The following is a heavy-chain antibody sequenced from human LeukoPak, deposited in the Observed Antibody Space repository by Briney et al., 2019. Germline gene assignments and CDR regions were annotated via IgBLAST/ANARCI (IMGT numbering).Heavy chain of an antibody. Sequence: ASETLSLTCTVSGGPISSYYWSWIRQPPGRGLEWIGYIYYSGSTNYNPSLKSRVTISVDTSKNQFSLKLSSVTAADTAVYYCARVTLVRGVIWDTYGKDVWGKGTTVTVSS. CDR3: ARVTLVRGVIWDTYGKDV. D-gene: IGHD3-10*01. CDR1: GGPISSYY. J-gene: IGHJ6*04. V-gene: IGHV4-59*01. CDR2: IYYSGST.